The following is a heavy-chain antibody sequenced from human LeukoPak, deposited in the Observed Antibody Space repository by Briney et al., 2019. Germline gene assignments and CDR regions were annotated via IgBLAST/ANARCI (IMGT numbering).Heavy chain of an antibody. V-gene: IGHV3-48*03. D-gene: IGHD6-19*01. Sequence: PGGSLRLSCSVSGFTFKSYEMNWVRLAPGKGLEWIAYISSGGTTIFYADSVKGRFTFSRDNDKSLLYLQMNSLRADDTATYYCVRSLTIAVAGTDLWGQGTVVTVS. CDR1: GFTFKSYE. CDR2: ISSGGTTI. CDR3: VRSLTIAVAGTDL. J-gene: IGHJ5*02.